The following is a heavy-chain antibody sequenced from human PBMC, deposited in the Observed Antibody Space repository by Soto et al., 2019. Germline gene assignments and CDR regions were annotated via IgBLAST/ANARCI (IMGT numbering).Heavy chain of an antibody. CDR3: ARGPRVSSTGTGAH. V-gene: IGHV3-74*01. D-gene: IGHD1-1*01. CDR2: ISDDGSTA. Sequence: GGSLRLSCSVSGFTFSAYWMHWVRQVPGKGLTWVSRISDDGSTATYADSVKGRFVISRDNAKNSLYLEMNTLRADASGLYYCARGPRVSSTGTGAHWGRGTLVTVSS. CDR1: GFTFSAYW. J-gene: IGHJ4*02.